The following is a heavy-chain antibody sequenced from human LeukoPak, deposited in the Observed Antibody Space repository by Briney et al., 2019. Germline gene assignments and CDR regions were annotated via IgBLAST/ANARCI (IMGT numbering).Heavy chain of an antibody. CDR3: ASHQTNSGYDNFDY. D-gene: IGHD5-12*01. Sequence: GESLKISCKGSGYSFTSYWIGWVRQMPGKGLEWMGIIYPGDSDTRYSPSFQGQVTISADKSLSPAYLQWSSLKASDTAMYYCASHQTNSGYDNFDYWGQGTLVTVSS. CDR1: GYSFTSYW. V-gene: IGHV5-51*01. CDR2: IYPGDSDT. J-gene: IGHJ4*02.